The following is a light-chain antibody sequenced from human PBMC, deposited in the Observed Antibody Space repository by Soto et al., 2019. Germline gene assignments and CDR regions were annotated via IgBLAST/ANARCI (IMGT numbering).Light chain of an antibody. CDR3: QQYGSSGT. Sequence: EVVLTQSPATLSLSPGERATLSCRASQSVSRYLAWYQQKPGQAPRLVIFDASNRATGIPARFSGSGSGTDFTLTISRLEPEDFAVYYCQQYGSSGTFGQGTKVDIK. V-gene: IGKV3-11*01. CDR1: QSVSRY. J-gene: IGKJ1*01. CDR2: DAS.